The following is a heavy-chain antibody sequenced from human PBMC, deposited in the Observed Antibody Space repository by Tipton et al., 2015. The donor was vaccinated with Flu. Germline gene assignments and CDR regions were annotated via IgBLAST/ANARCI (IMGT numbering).Heavy chain of an antibody. CDR2: IYTSGDT. CDR3: ARGSGSGTFMIFDI. CDR1: GEALSSYY. Sequence: GEALSSYYWSWIRQPAGKGLEWIGRIYTSGDTKYNPSLRGRLTMSVDASKKEFSLKLSSVTAADTAVYYCARGSGSGTFMIFDIWGQGTLVTVSS. J-gene: IGHJ4*02. D-gene: IGHD3-10*01. V-gene: IGHV4-4*07.